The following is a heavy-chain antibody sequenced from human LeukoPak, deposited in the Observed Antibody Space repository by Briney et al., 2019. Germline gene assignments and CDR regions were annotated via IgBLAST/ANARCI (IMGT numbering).Heavy chain of an antibody. D-gene: IGHD1-26*01. CDR3: TRESGSYHGNDY. J-gene: IGHJ4*02. CDR2: ISPNNGAT. Sequence: ASVKVSCKASGYTFTGYYIHWVRQAPGQGLEWMGRISPNNGATNYAQKLQGRVTITGDTSISTAYMELSSLRSDDTAVYYCTRESGSYHGNDYWGQGTLVTVSS. V-gene: IGHV1-2*06. CDR1: GYTFTGYY.